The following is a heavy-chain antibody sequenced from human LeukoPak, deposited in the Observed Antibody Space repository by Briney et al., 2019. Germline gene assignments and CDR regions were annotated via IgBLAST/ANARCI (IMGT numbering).Heavy chain of an antibody. CDR2: ISAHTGKS. CDR3: ARDGKGRFDFRENDY. D-gene: IGHD3-3*01. V-gene: IGHV1-18*01. Sequence: GSVKVSCKASGYTFSIYGITWVRQAPGQGLEWMGWISAHTGKSDYAQKFQNRVTMTADTATSTAYMEPRSLGSDDTAVYYCARDGKGRFDFRENDYWGQGTLVTVSS. J-gene: IGHJ4*02. CDR1: GYTFSIYG.